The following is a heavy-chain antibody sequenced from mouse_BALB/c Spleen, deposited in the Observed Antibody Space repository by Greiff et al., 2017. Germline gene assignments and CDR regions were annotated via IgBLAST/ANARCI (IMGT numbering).Heavy chain of an antibody. D-gene: IGHD1-2*01. CDR1: GYTFTSYW. CDR2: INPSTGYT. CDR3: ARSITTATWSAY. J-gene: IGHJ3*01. Sequence: VQLQQSGAELAKPGASVKMSCKASGYTFTSYWMHWVKQRPGQGLEWIGYINPSTGYTEYNQKFKDKATLTADKSSSTAYMQLSSLTSEDSAVYYCARSITTATWSAYWGQGTLVTVSA. V-gene: IGHV1-7*01.